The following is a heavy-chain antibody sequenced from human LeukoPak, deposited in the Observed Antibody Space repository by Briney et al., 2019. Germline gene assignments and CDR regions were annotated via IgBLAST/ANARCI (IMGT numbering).Heavy chain of an antibody. J-gene: IGHJ4*02. CDR1: GFTFSSYS. Sequence: GGSLRLSCAASGFTFSSYSMNWVRQAPGKGLEWVSSISSSSYIYYADSVKGRFTISRDNAKNSLYLQMNSLRAEDTAVYYCARVWGHYDSSGSSVDYWGQGTLVTVSS. CDR2: ISSSSYI. D-gene: IGHD3-22*01. CDR3: ARVWGHYDSSGSSVDY. V-gene: IGHV3-21*01.